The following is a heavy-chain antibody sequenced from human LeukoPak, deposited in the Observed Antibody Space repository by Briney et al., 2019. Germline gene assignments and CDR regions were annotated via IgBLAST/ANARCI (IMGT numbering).Heavy chain of an antibody. CDR3: ARVIVFRGYMDV. D-gene: IGHD1-26*01. Sequence: GGSLRLSCAASGFTFSSYEMNWVRQAPGKGLEWVSYISSSGSTIYYADSVKGRFTISRDNAKNSLYLQMNSLRAEDTAVYYCARVIVFRGYMDVWGKGTTVTVSS. J-gene: IGHJ6*03. V-gene: IGHV3-48*03. CDR1: GFTFSSYE. CDR2: ISSSGSTI.